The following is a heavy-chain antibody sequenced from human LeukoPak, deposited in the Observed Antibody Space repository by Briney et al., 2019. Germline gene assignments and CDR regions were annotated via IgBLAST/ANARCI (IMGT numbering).Heavy chain of an antibody. Sequence: PSETLSLTCTVSGGSISSSSYYWGWIRQPPGKGLEWIGSIYYSGSTYYNPSLKSRVTISVDTSKNQFSLKLSSVTAADTAVYYCACHQLLRYFDWLRYYYYGMDVWGQGTTVTVCS. D-gene: IGHD3-9*01. V-gene: IGHV4-39*01. CDR3: ACHQLLRYFDWLRYYYYGMDV. J-gene: IGHJ6*02. CDR2: IYYSGST. CDR1: GGSISSSSYY.